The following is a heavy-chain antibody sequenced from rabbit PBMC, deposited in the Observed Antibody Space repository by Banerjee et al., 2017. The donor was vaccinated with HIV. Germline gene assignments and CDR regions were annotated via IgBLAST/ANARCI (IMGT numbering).Heavy chain of an antibody. CDR2: INTATGKA. CDR3: ARDTGSSFSSYGMDL. Sequence: QEQLEESGGGLVKSEGSLTLTCKASGFSFSDRDVMCWVRQAPGKGLDWIACINTATGKAVYASWAKGRFTISKTSSTTVTLQMTSLTAADTATYFCARDTGSSFSSYGMDLWGPGTLVTVS. CDR1: GFSFSDRDV. D-gene: IGHD8-1*01. V-gene: IGHV1S45*01. J-gene: IGHJ6*01.